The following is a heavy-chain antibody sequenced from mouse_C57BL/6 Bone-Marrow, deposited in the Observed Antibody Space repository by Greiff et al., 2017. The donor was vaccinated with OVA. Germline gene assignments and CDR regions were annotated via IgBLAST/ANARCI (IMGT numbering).Heavy chain of an antibody. D-gene: IGHD3-2*02. V-gene: IGHV7-3*01. Sequence: EVKLVESGGGLVQPGGSLSLSCAASGFTFTDYYMSWVRQPPGKALEWLGFIRNKANGYTTEYSASVKGRFTISRDNSQSFLYLQMNALRAEDSATYYCARYRRDSSGPTWFAYWGQGTLVTVSA. CDR3: ARYRRDSSGPTWFAY. CDR2: IRNKANGYTT. CDR1: GFTFTDYY. J-gene: IGHJ3*01.